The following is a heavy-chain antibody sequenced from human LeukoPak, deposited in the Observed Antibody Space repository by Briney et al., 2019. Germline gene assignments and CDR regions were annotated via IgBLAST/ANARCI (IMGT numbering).Heavy chain of an antibody. V-gene: IGHV3-7*01. J-gene: IGHJ4*02. D-gene: IGHD3-16*02. CDR2: IKEDGSEK. CDR1: GFTFSNYW. Sequence: GGSLRLSCVASGFTFSNYWMNWVRQAPGERPEWVANIKEDGSEKYYVDSVKGRFTISRDNAKNSLYLQMNSLRAEDTAVYYCAGESNYDYVWGSYRRDYWGQGTLVTVSS. CDR3: AGESNYDYVWGSYRRDY.